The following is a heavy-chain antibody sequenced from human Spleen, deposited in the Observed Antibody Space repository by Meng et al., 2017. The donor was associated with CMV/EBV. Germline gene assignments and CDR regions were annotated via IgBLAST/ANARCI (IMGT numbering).Heavy chain of an antibody. CDR3: ARGDTAMGQGYYYYGMDV. D-gene: IGHD5-18*01. Sequence: SETLSLTCTVSGCSISSYYWSWIRQPPGKGLEWIGYIYYSGSTNYNPSLKSRVTISVDTSKNQFSLKLSSVTAADTAVYYCARGDTAMGQGYYYYGMDVWGQGTTVTVSS. J-gene: IGHJ6*02. CDR1: GCSISSYY. CDR2: IYYSGST. V-gene: IGHV4-59*01.